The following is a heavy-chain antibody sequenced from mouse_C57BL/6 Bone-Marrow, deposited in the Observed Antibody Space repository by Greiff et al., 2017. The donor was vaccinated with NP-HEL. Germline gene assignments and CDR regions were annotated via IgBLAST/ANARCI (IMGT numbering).Heavy chain of an antibody. CDR2: IDPENGDT. V-gene: IGHV14-4*01. D-gene: IGHD1-1*01. Sequence: VQLQQSGAELVRPGASVKLSCTASGFNIKDDYMHWVKQRPEQGLEWIGWIDPENGDTEYASKFQGKATITADTSSNTAYLQLSSLTSEDTAVYYCTTRTTVVPYAMDYWGQGTSVTVSS. CDR1: GFNIKDDY. J-gene: IGHJ4*01. CDR3: TTRTTVVPYAMDY.